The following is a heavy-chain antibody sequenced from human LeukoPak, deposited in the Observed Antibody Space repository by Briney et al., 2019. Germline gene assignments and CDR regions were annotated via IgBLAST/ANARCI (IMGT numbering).Heavy chain of an antibody. CDR2: ISTTGDT. J-gene: IGHJ4*02. V-gene: IGHV3-13*04. CDR3: ARSHYSDDYVLDY. CDR1: GFTFTNYD. D-gene: IGHD3-16*01. Sequence: PGGSLRLSCAASGFTFTNYDIHWLRQATGKGLEWVAAISTTGDTHYIASVKGRFILSREDSKNSVNLHMNSLRAGDTAVYYCARSHYSDDYVLDYWGQGTLVIVSS.